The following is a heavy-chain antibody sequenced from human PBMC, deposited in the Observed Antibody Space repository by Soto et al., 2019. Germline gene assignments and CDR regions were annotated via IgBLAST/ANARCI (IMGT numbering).Heavy chain of an antibody. CDR3: ARLVYDTRLNYMYFDF. V-gene: IGHV4-59*01. CDR1: GGSISNYY. Sequence: PSETLSLTCTISGGSISNYYWTWIRQTPGKGLEWIGYVYYSGNTNYNPSLKSRVSISVDMSKNQFSLELSSVTAADTAMYFCARLVYDTRLNYMYFDFWGQGALVTVSS. J-gene: IGHJ4*02. D-gene: IGHD3-10*01. CDR2: VYYSGNT.